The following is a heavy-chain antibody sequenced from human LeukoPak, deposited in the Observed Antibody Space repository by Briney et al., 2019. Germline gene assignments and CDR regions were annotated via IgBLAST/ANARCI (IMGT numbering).Heavy chain of an antibody. CDR2: IYYSGST. V-gene: IGHV4-39*07. Sequence: SETLSLTCTVSGGSISSSSYYWGWIRQPPGKGLEWIGSIYYSGSTYYNPSLKSRVTISVDTSKNQFSLKLSSVTAADTAVYYCARVHDYGGNSGFDYWGQGTLVTVSS. CDR3: ARVHDYGGNSGFDY. D-gene: IGHD4-23*01. J-gene: IGHJ4*02. CDR1: GGSISSSSYY.